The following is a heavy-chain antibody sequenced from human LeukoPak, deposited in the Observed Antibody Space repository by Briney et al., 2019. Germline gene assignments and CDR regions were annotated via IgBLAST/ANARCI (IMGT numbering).Heavy chain of an antibody. V-gene: IGHV3-30*02. D-gene: IGHD4-23*01. Sequence: GGSLRLSCAASGFTFNNYGMHWVRQAPGKGLEWVAFIRYNGNNQYYADSVKGLFTISRDNSKNTLCLQMNSLKGDDTAVHYCARGGVSVGGNFDYWGQGTLVTVSS. CDR3: ARGGVSVGGNFDY. CDR1: GFTFNNYG. J-gene: IGHJ4*02. CDR2: IRYNGNNQ.